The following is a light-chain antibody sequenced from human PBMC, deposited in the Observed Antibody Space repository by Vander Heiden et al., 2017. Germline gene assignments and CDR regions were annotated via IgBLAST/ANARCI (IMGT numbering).Light chain of an antibody. CDR3: QQYNSFSPWT. CDR2: KAS. J-gene: IGKJ1*01. V-gene: IGKV1-5*03. CDR1: QTFSSW. Sequence: DIQMTQSPSILSASVGDRVTITCRASQTFSSWLAWYQQKPGKAPKLLIYKASTLESGVPSRFSGSASGTDFTLTISSLQPDDFATYYCQQYNSFSPWTFGPGTKVEIK.